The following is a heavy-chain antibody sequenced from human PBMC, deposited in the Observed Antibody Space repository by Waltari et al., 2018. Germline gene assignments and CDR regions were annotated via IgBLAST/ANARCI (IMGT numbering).Heavy chain of an antibody. J-gene: IGHJ6*02. CDR1: GGSFSGYY. Sequence: QVQLQQWGAGLLKPSETLSLTCAVYGGSFSGYYWSWIRQPPGKGLEWIGEINHSGSTNYNPSLKSRVTISVDTSKNQFSLKLSSVTAADTAVYYCASKGGFGEYYYGMDVWGQGTTVTVSS. V-gene: IGHV4-34*01. CDR3: ASKGGFGEYYYGMDV. CDR2: INHSGST. D-gene: IGHD3-10*01.